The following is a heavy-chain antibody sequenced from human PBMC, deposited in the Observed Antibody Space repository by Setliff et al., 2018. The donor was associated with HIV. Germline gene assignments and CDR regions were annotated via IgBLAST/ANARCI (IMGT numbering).Heavy chain of an antibody. J-gene: IGHJ4*02. CDR2: IAFDGSNK. Sequence: GGSLRLSCATSGFTFSSYPIHWVRQAPGKGLEWVAVIAFDGSNKRYADSVKGRFTISRDNWKNTAYLQMNSLRTEDTAVYYCAREGSYYGGQWGQGTLVTVSS. V-gene: IGHV3-30*04. D-gene: IGHD1-26*01. CDR3: AREGSYYGGQ. CDR1: GFTFSSYP.